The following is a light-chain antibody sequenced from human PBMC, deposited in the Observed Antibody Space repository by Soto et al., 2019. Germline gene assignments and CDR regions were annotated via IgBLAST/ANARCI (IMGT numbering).Light chain of an antibody. V-gene: IGKV3-20*01. CDR2: GGS. CDR1: QSVISY. J-gene: IGKJ1*01. Sequence: IVLTHSPATLSLSPGERATLSCRASQSVISYLAWYQQKPGQAPRLLIYGGSSRATGIPVRFSGSGSETDFTLTITRLEPEDFAVYYCQQYSSSRTFGQGTKVDI. CDR3: QQYSSSRT.